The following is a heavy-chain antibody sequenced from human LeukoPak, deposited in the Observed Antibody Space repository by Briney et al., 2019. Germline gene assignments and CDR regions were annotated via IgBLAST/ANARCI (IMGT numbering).Heavy chain of an antibody. D-gene: IGHD3-3*01. CDR1: GGSISNKY. CDR2: IYYSGST. CDR3: ASGLSIFGVVITGFGY. J-gene: IGHJ4*02. V-gene: IGHV4-59*12. Sequence: SETLSLTCTVSGGSISNKYWSWIRQPPGKGLEWIGYIYYSGSTYYNPSLKSRVTISVDTSKNQFSLKLSSVTAADTAVYYCASGLSIFGVVITGFGYWGQGTLVTVSS.